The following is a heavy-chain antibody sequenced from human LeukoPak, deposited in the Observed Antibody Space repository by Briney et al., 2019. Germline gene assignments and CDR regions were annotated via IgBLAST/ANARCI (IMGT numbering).Heavy chain of an antibody. D-gene: IGHD3-10*01. Sequence: GASVKVSCKASGYTFTSYGISWVRQAPGQGLEWMGWISTYNGNTNYAQKLQGRVTMTTDTSTNTAYMELRSLRSDDTAVYYCARDDAYYYGSGSYHDAFDIWGQGTMVTVPS. CDR1: GYTFTSYG. CDR3: ARDDAYYYGSGSYHDAFDI. J-gene: IGHJ3*02. V-gene: IGHV1-18*01. CDR2: ISTYNGNT.